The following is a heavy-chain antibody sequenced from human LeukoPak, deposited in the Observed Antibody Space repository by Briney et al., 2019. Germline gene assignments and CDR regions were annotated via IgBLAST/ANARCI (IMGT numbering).Heavy chain of an antibody. Sequence: SETLSLTCSVSDGFINSYYWNWIRRPPGKGLEWIGYIYYNGNTNYSPSLKSRVTMSVDTSKNLFSLKVSSVTAADTAVYYCARGRSNYYGMDVWGQGTTVTVSS. V-gene: IGHV4-59*01. CDR2: IYYNGNT. D-gene: IGHD1-26*01. CDR3: ARGRSNYYGMDV. CDR1: DGFINSYY. J-gene: IGHJ6*02.